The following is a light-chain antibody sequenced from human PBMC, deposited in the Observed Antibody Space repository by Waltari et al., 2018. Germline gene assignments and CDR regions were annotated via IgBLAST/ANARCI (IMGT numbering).Light chain of an antibody. CDR3: MQALQTPRD. V-gene: IGKV2-28*01. J-gene: IGKJ2*01. CDR1: QSLLHSNGYNY. Sequence: DIVMTQSPLSLPATPGEPASISCRSSQSLLHSNGYNYLDWYLQKPGQSPQLLIYLGSNRASGVPDRFSGSGSGTDFTLKISRVEAEDVGVYYCMQALQTPRDFGQGTKLEIK. CDR2: LGS.